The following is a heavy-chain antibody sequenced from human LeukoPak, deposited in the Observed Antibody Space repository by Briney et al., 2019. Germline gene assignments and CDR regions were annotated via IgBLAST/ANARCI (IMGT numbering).Heavy chain of an antibody. D-gene: IGHD6-25*01. J-gene: IGHJ6*02. V-gene: IGHV3-11*04. Sequence: GGSLRHSSVEPGYSPTVSTTCTGCQAPGKGLEWVSFICSTGDNIYYADSVKGRFTSSRDNAKNSLYLQTRRLKDRITHGYDFGVEFSSGPANMDVWGQGASVTVSS. CDR3: GVEFSSGPANMDV. CDR1: GYSPTVSTT. CDR2: ICSTGDNI.